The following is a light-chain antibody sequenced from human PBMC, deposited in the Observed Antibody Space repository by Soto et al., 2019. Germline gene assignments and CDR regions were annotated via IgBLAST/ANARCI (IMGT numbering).Light chain of an antibody. J-gene: IGKJ1*01. CDR3: QQYNNWLRT. CDR2: DSS. V-gene: IGKV3-15*01. Sequence: ERVMTQAPAALSVSRGESTRLSGRASQSVSSDLAWYQQKPGQAPRLLIYDSSTRATGIPARFSGSGSGTEFTPTLSSLQSEDFAVYYCQQYNNWLRTFGQGTKVDIK. CDR1: QSVSSD.